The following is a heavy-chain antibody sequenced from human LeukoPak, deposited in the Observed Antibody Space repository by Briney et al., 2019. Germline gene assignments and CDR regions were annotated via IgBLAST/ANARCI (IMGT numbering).Heavy chain of an antibody. CDR3: ARYTGTRGGNWFDP. CDR2: FDPEDGET. J-gene: IGHJ5*02. V-gene: IGHV1-24*01. Sequence: ASVKVSCKVSGYTLTELSMHWVRQAPGKGLEWMGGFDPEDGETIYAQKFQGRVTMTEDTSTDTAYMELSSLRSDDTAVYYCARYTGTRGGNWFDPWGQGTLVTVSS. D-gene: IGHD1-1*01. CDR1: GYTLTELS.